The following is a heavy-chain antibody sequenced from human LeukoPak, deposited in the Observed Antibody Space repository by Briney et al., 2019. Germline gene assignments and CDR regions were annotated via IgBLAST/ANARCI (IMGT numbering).Heavy chain of an antibody. CDR2: TSVYNGNT. CDR1: GYTFTSYG. J-gene: IGHJ4*02. CDR3: ARVSRDGYNFDY. D-gene: IGHD5-24*01. V-gene: IGHV1-18*01. Sequence: ASVKVSCKASGYTFTSYGISWVRQAPGQGLEWMGWTSVYNGNTNYAQKFQGRVTMTTDTSTSTAYMDLRSLRSDDTAVYYCARVSRDGYNFDYWGQGTLVTVSS.